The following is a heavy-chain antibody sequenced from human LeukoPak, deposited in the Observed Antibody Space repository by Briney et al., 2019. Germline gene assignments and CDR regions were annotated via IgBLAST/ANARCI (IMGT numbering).Heavy chain of an antibody. CDR3: ARYFTFDSSGYYYTFDY. D-gene: IGHD3-22*01. CDR1: GGSFSAHY. J-gene: IGHJ4*02. Sequence: SETLPLTCVVSGGSFSAHYWSWIRQPPGMGLEWIGEINHSGSTNYNPSLKSRVTTSVDTSKNQFSLKLSSVNAADTAVYYCARYFTFDSSGYYYTFDYWGQGTLVTVSS. V-gene: IGHV4-34*01. CDR2: INHSGST.